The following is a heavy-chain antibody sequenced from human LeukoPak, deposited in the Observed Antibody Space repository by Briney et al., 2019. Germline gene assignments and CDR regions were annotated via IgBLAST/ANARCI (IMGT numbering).Heavy chain of an antibody. CDR3: ARDQDL. J-gene: IGHJ3*01. CDR1: GGTFSSYA. V-gene: IGHV1-69*05. CDR2: IIPIFGTA. Sequence: VASVKVSCKASGGTFSSYAISWVRQAPGQGVEGMGRIIPIFGTANYAQKFQGRVTITTDESTSTAYMELSSLRSEDTAVYYCARDQDLWGQGTMVTVSS.